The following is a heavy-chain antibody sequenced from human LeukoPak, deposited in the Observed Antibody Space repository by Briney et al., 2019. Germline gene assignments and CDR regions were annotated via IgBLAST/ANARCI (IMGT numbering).Heavy chain of an antibody. Sequence: GGSLRLSCAASGFTFSNYWMSWVRQAPGKGLEWVANIKQDESEKFYVDSVKGRFTISRDNAKNSLYLQMNSLRAEDTAVYYCARDPSGSDFDYWGREPWSPSPQ. CDR2: IKQDESEK. J-gene: IGHJ4*02. V-gene: IGHV3-7*01. CDR3: ARDPSGSDFDY. CDR1: GFTFSNYW. D-gene: IGHD5-12*01.